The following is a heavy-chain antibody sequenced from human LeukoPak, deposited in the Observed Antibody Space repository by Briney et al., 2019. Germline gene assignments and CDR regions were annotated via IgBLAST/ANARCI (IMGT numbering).Heavy chain of an antibody. J-gene: IGHJ4*02. Sequence: SETLSLTCTVSGGSISSDSYYWGWIRQPPGKGLEWIGSLDYVGSTYYNPSLKSRVTISLDTSKNQFSLKVTSVTAADTAVYYCATVVPAARFAYWGQGILVTVSS. CDR2: LDYVGST. V-gene: IGHV4-39*01. CDR3: ATVVPAARFAY. D-gene: IGHD2-2*01. CDR1: GGSISSDSYY.